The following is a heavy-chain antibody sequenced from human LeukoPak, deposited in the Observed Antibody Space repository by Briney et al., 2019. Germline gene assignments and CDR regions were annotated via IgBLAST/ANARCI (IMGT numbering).Heavy chain of an antibody. D-gene: IGHD5-12*01. V-gene: IGHV3-23*01. Sequence: GGSLRLSCAASGFTFSSYAMSWVRQAPGKGLEWVSAVSGSGGSTHYADSVKGRFTISRDNSKNTLYLQMNSLRAEDTAVYYCAKDRPVYSGHDYMYYYYGMDVWGQGTTLIVSS. CDR1: GFTFSSYA. J-gene: IGHJ6*02. CDR2: VSGSGGST. CDR3: AKDRPVYSGHDYMYYYYGMDV.